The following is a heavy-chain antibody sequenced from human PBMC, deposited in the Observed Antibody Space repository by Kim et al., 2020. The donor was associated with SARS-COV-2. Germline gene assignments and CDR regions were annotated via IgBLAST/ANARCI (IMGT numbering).Heavy chain of an antibody. CDR1: GFTFSSYG. D-gene: IGHD3-10*01. CDR3: AKGFTMVRGVPDY. Sequence: GGSLRLSCAASGFTFSSYGMHWVRQAPGKGLEWVAVIWYDGSNKYYADSVKGRFTISRDNSKNTLYLQMNSLRAEDTAVYYCAKGFTMVRGVPDYWGQGTLVTVSS. J-gene: IGHJ4*02. CDR2: IWYDGSNK. V-gene: IGHV3-33*06.